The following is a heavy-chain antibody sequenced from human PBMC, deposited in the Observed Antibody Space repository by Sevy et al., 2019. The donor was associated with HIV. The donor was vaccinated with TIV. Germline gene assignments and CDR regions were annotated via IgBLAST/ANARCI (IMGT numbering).Heavy chain of an antibody. CDR3: ARPMPTYSSSSASDY. CDR1: GFTFSDHY. D-gene: IGHD6-6*01. Sequence: GRSLRLSCAASGFTFSDHYMSWIRQAPGRGLEWVSYISSGGNTVSYADSVKGRFTISRDNAKNSLYLQMNSLRAEDTAVYYCARPMPTYSSSSASDYWGQGTLVTVSS. J-gene: IGHJ4*02. V-gene: IGHV3-11*01. CDR2: ISSGGNTV.